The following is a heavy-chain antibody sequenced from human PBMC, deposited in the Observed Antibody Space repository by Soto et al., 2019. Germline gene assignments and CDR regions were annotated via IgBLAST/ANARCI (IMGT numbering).Heavy chain of an antibody. CDR3: ARRSSGWYFDY. CDR2: IIGSGGSP. V-gene: IGHV3-23*01. Sequence: EVQLLESGGGLVQPGGSPRLSCAASGFTFSSYAMSWVRPAPGKGLEWVSAIIGSGGSPYYADSVKVRFTISRDNSKNTLYLQMNRLRAEDTAVYYCARRSSGWYFDYWGQGTLVTVSS. J-gene: IGHJ4*02. D-gene: IGHD6-19*01. CDR1: GFTFSSYA.